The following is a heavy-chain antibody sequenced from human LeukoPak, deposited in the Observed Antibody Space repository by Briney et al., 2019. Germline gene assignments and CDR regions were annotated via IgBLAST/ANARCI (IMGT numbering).Heavy chain of an antibody. J-gene: IGHJ4*02. V-gene: IGHV4-30-4*08. CDR2: IYYSGST. CDR3: ARGANWGHPFDY. CDR1: GGSISSGDYY. D-gene: IGHD7-27*01. Sequence: PSETLSLTCTVSGGSISSGDYYWSWIRQPPGKGLEWIGYIYYSGSTYYNPSLKSRVTISVDTSKNQFSLKLSSVTAADTAVYYCARGANWGHPFDYWGQGTLVTVSS.